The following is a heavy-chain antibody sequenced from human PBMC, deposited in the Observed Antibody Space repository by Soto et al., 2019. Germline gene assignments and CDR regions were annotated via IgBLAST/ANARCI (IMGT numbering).Heavy chain of an antibody. CDR2: IYYSGST. CDR1: VGSISSYY. V-gene: IGHV4-59*08. D-gene: IGHD4-17*01. J-gene: IGHJ4*02. Sequence: QVQLQESGPGLVKPSETLSLTCTVSVGSISSYYWSGIPQSPGKGLEWIGYIYYSGSTNYNPSLKSRVTISAETYKNQFSLKLSSVTAADTAVYYCARRYGSSLDYWGQGNLVTVSS. CDR3: ARRYGSSLDY.